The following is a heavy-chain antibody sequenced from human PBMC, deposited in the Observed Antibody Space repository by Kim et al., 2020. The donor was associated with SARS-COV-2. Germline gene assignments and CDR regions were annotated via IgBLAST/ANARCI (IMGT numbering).Heavy chain of an antibody. Sequence: ASVKVSCKASGYTFTSYAMHWVRQAPGQRLEWMGWINAGNGNTKYSQKFQGRVTITRDTSASTAYMELSSLRSEDTAVYYCARDDSSSWYGDWYYYYGMDVWGQGTTVTVSS. CDR3: ARDDSSSWYGDWYYYYGMDV. J-gene: IGHJ6*02. D-gene: IGHD6-13*01. V-gene: IGHV1-3*01. CDR1: GYTFTSYA. CDR2: INAGNGNT.